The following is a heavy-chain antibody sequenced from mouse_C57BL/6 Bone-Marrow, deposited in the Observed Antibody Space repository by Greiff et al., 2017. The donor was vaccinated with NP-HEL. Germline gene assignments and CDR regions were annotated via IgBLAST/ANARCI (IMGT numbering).Heavy chain of an antibody. CDR2: IWTGGGT. J-gene: IGHJ2*01. Sequence: VMLVESGPGLVAPSQSLSITCTVSGFSLTSYAISWVRQPPGKGLEWLGVIWTGGGTNYNSALKSRLSISKDNSKSQVFLKMNSLQTDDTARYYCARNYHYYGSSPYYFDYWGQGTTLTVSS. CDR3: ARNYHYYGSSPYYFDY. CDR1: GFSLTSYA. D-gene: IGHD1-1*01. V-gene: IGHV2-9-1*01.